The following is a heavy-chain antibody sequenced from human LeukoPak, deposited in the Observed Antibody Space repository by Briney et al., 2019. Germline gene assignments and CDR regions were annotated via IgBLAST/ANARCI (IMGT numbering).Heavy chain of an antibody. D-gene: IGHD2-2*01. CDR3: AKDSGFTTAPET. V-gene: IGHV3-23*01. CDR2: ISATGYST. CDR1: GFTFRTYA. Sequence: GGSLRLSCAASGFTFRTYAMNWVRQAPGKGLEWVSAISATGYSTYYADSVKGRFTISRGNSKNTLYLQMNSLRAEDTAVYYCAKDSGFTTAPETWGQGTLATVSS. J-gene: IGHJ5*02.